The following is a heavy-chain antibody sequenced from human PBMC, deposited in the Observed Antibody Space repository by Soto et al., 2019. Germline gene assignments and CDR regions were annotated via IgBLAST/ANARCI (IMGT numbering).Heavy chain of an antibody. V-gene: IGHV6-1*01. CDR1: GDSVSSNDAV. CDR2: TYYRSIWHT. Sequence: QVQLQQSGPGLVKPSQTLSLTCAISGDSVSSNDAVWNWIRQSPSRGLEWLGRTYYRSIWHTEYAESVKGRMTINPDASKNQFSLQLNSVTPEDTAMYYCARLVGNSWLDHWGQGTLVTVSA. D-gene: IGHD6-6*01. J-gene: IGHJ5*02. CDR3: ARLVGNSWLDH.